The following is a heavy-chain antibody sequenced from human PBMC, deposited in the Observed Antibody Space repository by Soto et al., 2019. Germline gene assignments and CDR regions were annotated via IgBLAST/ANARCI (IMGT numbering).Heavy chain of an antibody. CDR2: MSPNTGNT. J-gene: IGHJ6*02. D-gene: IGHD7-27*01. Sequence: GASVKVSCKASGYPFTSYDINWVRQAPGQGLEWMGWMSPNTGNTGYAQKFQGRVTMTRNTSISTVYMELSSLRSEDTAVYFCARDWGVVSYYYGMDFWGQGTTVTVSS. CDR1: GYPFTSYD. CDR3: ARDWGVVSYYYGMDF. V-gene: IGHV1-8*01.